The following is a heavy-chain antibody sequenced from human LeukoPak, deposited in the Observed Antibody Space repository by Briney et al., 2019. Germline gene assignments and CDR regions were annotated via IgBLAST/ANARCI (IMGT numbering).Heavy chain of an antibody. CDR2: IYYSGST. V-gene: IGHV4-39*07. Sequence: PSETLSLTCTVSGGSISSSSYYWGWIRQPPGKGLEWIGSIYYSGSTYYNPSLKSRVTISVDTSKNQFSLKLSSVTAADTAVYYCARDGDRVQYFQHWGQGTLVTVSS. CDR1: GGSISSSSYY. CDR3: ARDGDRVQYFQH. J-gene: IGHJ1*01. D-gene: IGHD7-27*01.